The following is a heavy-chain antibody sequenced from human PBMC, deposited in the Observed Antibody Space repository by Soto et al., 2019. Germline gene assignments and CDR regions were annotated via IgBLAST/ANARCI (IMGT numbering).Heavy chain of an antibody. D-gene: IGHD4-17*01. V-gene: IGHV3-9*01. CDR1: GFKFGDYA. CDR3: ARGPDRRDYGDYVPLYYYYYGMDV. Sequence: GGSLRLSCEASGFKFGDYAMHWVRQAPGKGLEWVSGVSWNSEIVGYADSVKGRFTISRDNAKNSLYLELSSLRSEDTAVYYCARGPDRRDYGDYVPLYYYYYGMDVWGQGTTVTVSS. J-gene: IGHJ6*02. CDR2: VSWNSEIV.